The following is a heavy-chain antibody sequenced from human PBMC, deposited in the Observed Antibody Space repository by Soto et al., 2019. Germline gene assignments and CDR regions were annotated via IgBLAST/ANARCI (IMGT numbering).Heavy chain of an antibody. CDR3: VKKTGGYRTFDD. V-gene: IGHV4-28*01. J-gene: IGHJ4*02. Sequence: HVQLRESGPGLVKPSDTLSLTCAVSGFSISGDNWWGWIRQAPGKGLEWIGYVSHTGFSHYNPSLESRVTMSVDTSKNLFSLKLTSVTAVDTAVYYCVKKTGGYRTFDDWGQGTLVTVSS. CDR1: GFSISGDNW. CDR2: VSHTGFS. D-gene: IGHD2-8*02.